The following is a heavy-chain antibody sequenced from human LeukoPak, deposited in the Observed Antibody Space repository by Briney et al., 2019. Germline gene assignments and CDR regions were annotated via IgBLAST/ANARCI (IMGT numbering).Heavy chain of an antibody. Sequence: GASVKVSCKASGYTFTSYDINGVRQATGQGLEWMVWMNPNSGNTVYAQKFQGRVTMTRNTSISTAYMELSSLRSEDTAVYYCARAGGYCGRISCPYYFDYWGQGSLVAVSS. J-gene: IGHJ4*02. CDR1: GYTFTSYD. CDR2: MNPNSGNT. D-gene: IGHD2-15*01. CDR3: ARAGGYCGRISCPYYFDY. V-gene: IGHV1-8*01.